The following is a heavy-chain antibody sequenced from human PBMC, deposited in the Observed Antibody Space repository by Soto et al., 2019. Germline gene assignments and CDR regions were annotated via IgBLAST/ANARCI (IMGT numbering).Heavy chain of an antibody. CDR2: ISYDGSTK. J-gene: IGHJ6*02. D-gene: IGHD2-2*01. CDR1: GFTVSIDG. CDR3: SKDAKKYHYYNHGMDV. Sequence: SLSLACAASGFTVSIDGMHWVRQAPGKGLEWVALISYDGSTKFYADSVKGRFTISRDNSKSTLNLEMNSLSAEDTAVYFCSKDAKKYHYYNHGMDVWGQGTTVTVSS. V-gene: IGHV3-30*18.